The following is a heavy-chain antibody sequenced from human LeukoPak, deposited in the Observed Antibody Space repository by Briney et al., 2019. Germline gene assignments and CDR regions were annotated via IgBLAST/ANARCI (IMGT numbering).Heavy chain of an antibody. D-gene: IGHD2-2*01. CDR1: GGSISSYY. V-gene: IGHV4-59*08. CDR2: IYYSGST. Sequence: SETLSLTCTVSGGSISSYYWSWIRQPPGKGLEWIGYIYYSGSTNYNPSLKSRVTISVDTSKNQFSLKLSSVTAADTAVYYCARAAPLLIVVGYFDYWGQGTLVTVSS. J-gene: IGHJ4*02. CDR3: ARAAPLLIVVGYFDY.